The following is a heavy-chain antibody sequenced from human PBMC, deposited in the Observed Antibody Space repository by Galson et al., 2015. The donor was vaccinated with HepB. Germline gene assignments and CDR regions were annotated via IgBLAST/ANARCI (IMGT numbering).Heavy chain of an antibody. J-gene: IGHJ4*02. Sequence: SLTCAVYGGSFSGYYWSWIRQPPGKGLEWIGEINHSGSTNYNPSLKSRVTISVDTSKNQFSLQLSSVTAADTAVYYCARASSTVTTQGVIDYWGQGTLVTVSS. D-gene: IGHD4-17*01. CDR1: GGSFSGYY. V-gene: IGHV4-34*01. CDR2: INHSGST. CDR3: ARASSTVTTQGVIDY.